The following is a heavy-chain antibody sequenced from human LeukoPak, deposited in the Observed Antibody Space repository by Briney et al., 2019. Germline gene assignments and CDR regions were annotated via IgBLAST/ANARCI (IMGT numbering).Heavy chain of an antibody. CDR2: INPNSGGT. CDR3: ARDPPGYSYGYAWFDP. Sequence: GASVKVSCKASGYTFTSYGISWVRQAPGQGLEWMGWINPNSGGTNYAQKFQGRVTMTRDTSISTAYMELSRLRSDDTAVYYCARDPPGYSYGYAWFDPWGQGTLVTVSS. V-gene: IGHV1-2*02. CDR1: GYTFTSYG. J-gene: IGHJ5*02. D-gene: IGHD5-18*01.